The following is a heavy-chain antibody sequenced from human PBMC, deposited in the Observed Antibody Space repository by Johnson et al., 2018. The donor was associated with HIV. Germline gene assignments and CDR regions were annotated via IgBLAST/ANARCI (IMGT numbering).Heavy chain of an antibody. CDR3: ARVPRGTPSSI. J-gene: IGHJ3*02. Sequence: QVQLVESGGGVVQPGRSLRLSCAASGFTFRDYYMSWIRQAPGKGLEWVSYISSSGTTIYYADSVKGRFTISRDNVKNSLYLQMNSLRAEDTAVYYCARVPRGTPSSIWGQGPKVTVS. CDR1: GFTFRDYY. D-gene: IGHD1-1*01. CDR2: ISSSGTTI. V-gene: IGHV3-11*01.